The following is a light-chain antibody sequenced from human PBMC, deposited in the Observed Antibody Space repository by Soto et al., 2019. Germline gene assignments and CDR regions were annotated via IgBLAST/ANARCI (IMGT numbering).Light chain of an antibody. V-gene: IGKV1-12*01. Sequence: DIQMTQSPSSVSASVGDRVTITCRASQGIGTWLAGYQQKPGKAPQLLIYDASSLQSGGPSRFSGSASGTEFTLTISRLQPEDFATYYCQQANRFPPTFGQGTKLEI. J-gene: IGKJ2*01. CDR3: QQANRFPPT. CDR2: DAS. CDR1: QGIGTW.